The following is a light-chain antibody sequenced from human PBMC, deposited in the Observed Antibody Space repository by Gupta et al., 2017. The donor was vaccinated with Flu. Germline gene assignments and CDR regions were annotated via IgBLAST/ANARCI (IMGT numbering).Light chain of an antibody. CDR1: QSLVYKNGITY. V-gene: IGKV2-30*01. CDR3: MRGTHPLT. J-gene: IGKJ2*01. Sequence: DVVMTQSPLSLPVTLGQPASISCRSSQSLVYKNGITYLNWFQQRPGQSPRRLSYEVSNRDSGVPDRFSGSGSGXECTLKXSRVEAANVGVDYCMRGTHPLTFGXGTRLEI. CDR2: EVS.